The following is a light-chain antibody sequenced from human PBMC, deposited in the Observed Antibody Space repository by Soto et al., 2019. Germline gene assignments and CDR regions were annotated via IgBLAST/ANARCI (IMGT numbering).Light chain of an antibody. CDR2: EVN. J-gene: IGLJ2*01. V-gene: IGLV2-14*01. Sequence: QSVLTQPASVSGSPGQSITISCTGTSSDVGGYNYVSWYQQHPGKAPKLMIYEVNNRPSGVSNRFSGSKSDNTASLTISGLQAEDEADYYCSSYTSSTTHVFGGGTKLTVL. CDR1: SSDVGGYNY. CDR3: SSYTSSTTHV.